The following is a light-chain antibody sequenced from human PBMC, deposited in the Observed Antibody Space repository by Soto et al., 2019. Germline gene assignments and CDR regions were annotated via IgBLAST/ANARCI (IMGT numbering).Light chain of an antibody. CDR3: QQYGHSPWT. V-gene: IGKV3-20*01. J-gene: IGKJ1*01. CDR1: QSVVSSY. CDR2: GSS. Sequence: EILFTQSPGTLSLSPGERATLSCRASQSVVSSYVAWYQQTPGQAPRLLIYGSSNRATGIPDRFSVSGSGTDFTLTSSRLEPEDFAVYYCQQYGHSPWTFGQGTKVDIK.